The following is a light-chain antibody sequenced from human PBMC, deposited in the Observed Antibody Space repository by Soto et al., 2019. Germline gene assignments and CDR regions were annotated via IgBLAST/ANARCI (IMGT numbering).Light chain of an antibody. V-gene: IGKV3-15*01. CDR2: SVS. CDR1: QSIGYN. J-gene: IGKJ5*01. CDR3: KQYNNWPPLT. Sequence: PGDRATLSCRASQSIGYNLAWYQQKPGQAPRLLIYSVSTRATGVPARFSGSGSGTQFTLTISSLQSEDFAVYYCKQYNNWPPLTFGQGTRLEIK.